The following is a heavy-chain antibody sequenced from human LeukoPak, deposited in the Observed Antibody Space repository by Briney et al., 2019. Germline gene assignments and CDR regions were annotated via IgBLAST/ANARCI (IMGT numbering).Heavy chain of an antibody. D-gene: IGHD5-12*01. J-gene: IGHJ4*02. V-gene: IGHV1-8*03. CDR1: GYTFTSYD. CDR2: MNPNSGST. CDR3: ARGRSTGYPYYFEY. Sequence: ASVKVSCKASGYTFTSYDINWVRQAIGQRLEWMGWMNPNSGSTCYAQKFQGRVTITRNTSISTAYMELSGLRSEDTAVYYCARGRSTGYPYYFEYWGQGTLVTVSS.